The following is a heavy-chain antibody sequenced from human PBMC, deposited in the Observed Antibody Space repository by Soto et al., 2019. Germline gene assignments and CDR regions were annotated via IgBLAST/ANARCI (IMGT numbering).Heavy chain of an antibody. D-gene: IGHD5-18*01. CDR3: SRAVGGFTYGYPDY. J-gene: IGHJ4*02. CDR2: IDWADDK. V-gene: IGHV2-70*01. Sequence: SGPTLVNPTQTLTLTCTFSGFSLSTTGMCVSWIRQPPGRALEWLALIDWADDKYYSTSLKTRLTISKDTSKNQVVLTMTNVEPVDTATYFCSRAVGGFTYGYPDYWGQGTLVTVSS. CDR1: GFSLSTTGMC.